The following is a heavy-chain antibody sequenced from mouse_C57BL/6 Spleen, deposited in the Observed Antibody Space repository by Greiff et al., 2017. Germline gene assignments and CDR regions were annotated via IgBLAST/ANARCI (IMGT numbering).Heavy chain of an antibody. D-gene: IGHD1-1*01. CDR2: IYPSDSET. CDR1: GYTFTSYW. Sequence: VQLQQPGAELVRPGSSVKLSCKASGYTFTSYWMDWVKQRPGQGLEWIGNIYPSDSETHYNQKFKDKATLTVDKSSSTAYMQLSSLTSEDSAVYDGERTTVVATSYWYFDVWGTGTTVTVSA. CDR3: ERTTVVATSYWYFDV. V-gene: IGHV1-61*01. J-gene: IGHJ1*03.